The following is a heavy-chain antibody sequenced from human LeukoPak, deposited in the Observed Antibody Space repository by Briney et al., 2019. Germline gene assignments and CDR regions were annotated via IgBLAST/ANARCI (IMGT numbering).Heavy chain of an antibody. D-gene: IGHD2-2*01. CDR2: INPNSGGT. J-gene: IGHJ6*03. Sequence: ASVKVSCKASGYTFTGYYMHWVRQAPGQGLEWMGWINPNSGGTNYAQKFQGRVTMTRDTSISTAYMELSRLRSDDTVVYYCATGLPVVVPAATRRDYYYYMDVWGKGTTVTVSS. V-gene: IGHV1-2*02. CDR1: GYTFTGYY. CDR3: ATGLPVVVPAATRRDYYYYMDV.